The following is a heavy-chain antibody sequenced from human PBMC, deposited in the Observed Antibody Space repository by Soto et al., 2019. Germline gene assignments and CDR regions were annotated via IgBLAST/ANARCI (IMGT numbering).Heavy chain of an antibody. D-gene: IGHD3-10*01. CDR1: GGSISSGGYS. CDR2: MYYSGST. Sequence: SETLSLTCAVSGGSISSGGYSGSWIRQPPGKGLEWIGYMYYSGSTYYNPSLKSRVTISVDRSKNQFSLKLSSVTAADTAVYYCARRYGSAFDFWGQGTMVTVSS. CDR3: ARRYGSAFDF. V-gene: IGHV4-30-2*02. J-gene: IGHJ3*01.